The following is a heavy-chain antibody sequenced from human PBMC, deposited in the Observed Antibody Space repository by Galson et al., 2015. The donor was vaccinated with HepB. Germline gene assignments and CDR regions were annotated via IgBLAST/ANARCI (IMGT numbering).Heavy chain of an antibody. V-gene: IGHV3-15*01. CDR2: IKAKIDGGTT. Sequence: SLRLSCAASGFTFRNAWMTWVRQAPGKGLEWVGRIKAKIDGGTTDYAASVKGRFAISRDDSENTLYLQMNSLKFEDTAVYYCTTDPRIYKDYMDVWGEGTMVTVSS. D-gene: IGHD1-1*01. J-gene: IGHJ6*03. CDR3: TTDPRIYKDYMDV. CDR1: GFTFRNAW.